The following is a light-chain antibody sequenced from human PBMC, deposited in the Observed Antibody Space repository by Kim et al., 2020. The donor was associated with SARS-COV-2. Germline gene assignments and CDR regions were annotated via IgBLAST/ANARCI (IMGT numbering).Light chain of an antibody. J-gene: IGLJ3*02. CDR3: ATWDDSLSGWV. V-gene: IGLV1-47*01. CDR2: RNN. Sequence: GQWVTISCSGSSSNIGNNYVDWYQQLPGTAPKLLIYRNNQRPSGVPDRFSGSKSGTSASLAISGLRSEDEADYYCATWDDSLSGWVFGGGTQLTVL. CDR1: SSNIGNNY.